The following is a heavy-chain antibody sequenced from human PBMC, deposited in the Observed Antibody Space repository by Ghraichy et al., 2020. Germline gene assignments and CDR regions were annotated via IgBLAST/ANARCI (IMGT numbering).Heavy chain of an antibody. J-gene: IGHJ4*02. Sequence: GGSLRLSCAASGFTFSTYWMNWVRQAPGKGLEWVANIKQDGSDKYYVDSVKGRFTISRDNGKNSLYLQMNSLRAEDTAVYYCARLSPYSSVDYWGQGTLVTVSS. V-gene: IGHV3-7*03. D-gene: IGHD2-21*01. CDR1: GFTFSTYW. CDR2: IKQDGSDK. CDR3: ARLSPYSSVDY.